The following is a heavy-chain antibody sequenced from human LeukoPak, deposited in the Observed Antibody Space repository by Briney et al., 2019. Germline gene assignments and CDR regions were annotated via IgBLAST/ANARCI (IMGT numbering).Heavy chain of an antibody. CDR2: IYYSGST. CDR3: ARFTPQGYGWGGYNRFDP. D-gene: IGHD3-16*01. V-gene: IGHV4-59*01. Sequence: SETLSLTCTVSGGSISSYYWSWIRQPPGKGLERIGYIYYSGSTNYNPSLKSRVTISVDTSKNQFSLNLTSVTAADTAVYYCARFTPQGYGWGGYNRFDPWGQGTLVTVSS. J-gene: IGHJ5*02. CDR1: GGSISSYY.